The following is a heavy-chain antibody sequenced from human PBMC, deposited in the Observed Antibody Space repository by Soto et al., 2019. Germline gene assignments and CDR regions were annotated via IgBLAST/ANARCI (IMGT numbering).Heavy chain of an antibody. D-gene: IGHD6-19*01. J-gene: IGHJ3*01. Sequence: EVELVESGGGVVRPGGSLRLSCAASGFRFDDFGMSWVRQAPGKGLEWVSGITWNSGSTGYADSVKGRFRISRDNAKNSLYLQMDSLRAEETAFYYCARDGGVAVAVDAFDLWGQGTMVTVSS. CDR2: ITWNSGST. V-gene: IGHV3-20*04. CDR3: ARDGGVAVAVDAFDL. CDR1: GFRFDDFG.